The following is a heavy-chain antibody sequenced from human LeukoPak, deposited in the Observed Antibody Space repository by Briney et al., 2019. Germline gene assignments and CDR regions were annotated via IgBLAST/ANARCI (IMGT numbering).Heavy chain of an antibody. D-gene: IGHD3-16*02. Sequence: ASVKVSCKASGGTFTSYYMHWVRQAPGQGLEWMGIINPSGGSTSYAQKFQGRVTMTRDTSTSTVYMELSSLRSEDTAAYYCARVLRDYVWGSYRHGGAFDIWGQGTMVTVSS. CDR2: INPSGGST. J-gene: IGHJ3*02. V-gene: IGHV1-46*03. CDR1: GGTFTSYY. CDR3: ARVLRDYVWGSYRHGGAFDI.